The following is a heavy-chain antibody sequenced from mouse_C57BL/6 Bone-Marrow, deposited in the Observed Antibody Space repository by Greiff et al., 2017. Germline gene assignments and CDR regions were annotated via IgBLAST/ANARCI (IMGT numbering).Heavy chain of an antibody. Sequence: QVQLQQPGAELVMPGASVKLSCKASGYTFTSYWMHWVKQRPGQGLEWIGEIDPSDSYTNYNQKFKGKSTLTVDKSSSTAYMQLSSLASEDSAVYYCAREYGPVWGTGTTVTVSS. V-gene: IGHV1-69*01. D-gene: IGHD1-2*01. CDR2: IDPSDSYT. CDR3: AREYGPV. J-gene: IGHJ1*03. CDR1: GYTFTSYW.